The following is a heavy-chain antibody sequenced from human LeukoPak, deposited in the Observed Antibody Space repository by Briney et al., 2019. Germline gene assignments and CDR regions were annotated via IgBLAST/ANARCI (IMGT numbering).Heavy chain of an antibody. D-gene: IGHD3-9*01. CDR1: GYTFTGYY. V-gene: IGHV1-2*02. CDR2: INPNSGGT. Sequence: ASVKVSCKASGYTFTGYYMHWVRQAPGQGLEWMGWINPNSGGTNCAQKFQGRVTMTRDTSISTAYMELSRLRSDDTAVYYCVTDSVPYYDILTGTFDYWGQGTLVTVSS. CDR3: VTDSVPYYDILTGTFDY. J-gene: IGHJ4*02.